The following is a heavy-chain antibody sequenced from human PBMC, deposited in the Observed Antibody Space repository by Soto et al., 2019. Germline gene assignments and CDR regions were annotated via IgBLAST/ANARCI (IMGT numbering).Heavy chain of an antibody. Sequence: SETLSLTCAVYCGSFSGYYWSWIRQPPGKGLEWIGEINHSGSTNYNPSLKSRVTISVDTSKNQFSLKLSSVTAADTAVYYCARVRGNSYGYPYYYYMDVWGKGTTVTVSS. CDR3: ARVRGNSYGYPYYYYMDV. D-gene: IGHD5-18*01. V-gene: IGHV4-34*01. J-gene: IGHJ6*03. CDR2: INHSGST. CDR1: CGSFSGYY.